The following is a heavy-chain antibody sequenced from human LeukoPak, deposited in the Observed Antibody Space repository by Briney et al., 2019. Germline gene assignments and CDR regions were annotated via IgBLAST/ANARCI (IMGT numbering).Heavy chain of an antibody. CDR3: ARQLWLGYCSGGSCYSRSGGNWFDP. CDR1: GGSISSSSYY. CDR2: IYYSGST. J-gene: IGHJ5*02. V-gene: IGHV4-39*01. D-gene: IGHD2-15*01. Sequence: SETLSLTCTVSGGSISSSSYYWGWIRQPPGKGLEWIGSIYYSGSTYYNPSLKSRVTISVDTSKNQFSLKLSSVTAADTAVYYCARQLWLGYCSGGSCYSRSGGNWFDPWGQGTLVTVSS.